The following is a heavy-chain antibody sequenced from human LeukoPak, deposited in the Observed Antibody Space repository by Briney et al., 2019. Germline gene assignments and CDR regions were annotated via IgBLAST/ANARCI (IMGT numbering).Heavy chain of an antibody. CDR1: GGTCSNYA. CDR2: INPSGGST. J-gene: IGHJ4*02. CDR3: ARDFDYGDSSYFDY. Sequence: GASVKVSCKASGGTCSNYAVSWVRQAPGQGLEWMGIINPSGGSTSYAQKFQGRVTMTRDMSTSTVYMELSSLRSEDTAVYYCARDFDYGDSSYFDYWGQGTLVTVSS. V-gene: IGHV1-46*01. D-gene: IGHD4-17*01.